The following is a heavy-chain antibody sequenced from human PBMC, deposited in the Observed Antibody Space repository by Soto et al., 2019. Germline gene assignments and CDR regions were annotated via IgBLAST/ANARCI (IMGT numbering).Heavy chain of an antibody. V-gene: IGHV4-59*01. D-gene: IGHD3-22*01. Sequence: PSETLSLTCTVSGGSISSYYWSWIRQPPGKGLEWIGYIYYSGSTNYNPSLKSRVTISVDTSKNQFSLKLSSVTAADTAVYYCAKAVERDTMKFDYWGQGTLVTVSS. J-gene: IGHJ4*02. CDR2: IYYSGST. CDR1: GGSISSYY. CDR3: AKAVERDTMKFDY.